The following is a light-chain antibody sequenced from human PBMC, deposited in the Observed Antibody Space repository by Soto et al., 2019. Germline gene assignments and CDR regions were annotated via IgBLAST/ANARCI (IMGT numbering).Light chain of an antibody. CDR3: QHYNSYSEA. J-gene: IGKJ1*01. Sequence: DIQVTESPSTRSGSVGDSGTITCRACQTLSSRLAWYQQKPGKAPNLLIYKASTLKSGVPARFSGSGSGTEFTLTISSLQPYDFATYYCQHYNSYSEAFGRGTKVELK. V-gene: IGKV1-5*03. CDR2: KAS. CDR1: QTLSSR.